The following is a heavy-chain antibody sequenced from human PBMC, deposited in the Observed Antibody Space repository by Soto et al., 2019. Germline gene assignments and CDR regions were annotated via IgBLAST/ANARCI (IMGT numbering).Heavy chain of an antibody. CDR1: GGTFSSYT. CDR2: IIPILGIA. Sequence: QVQLVQSGAEVKKPGSSVKVSCKASGGTFSSYTISWVRQAPGQGLEWMGRIIPILGIANYAQKFQGRVTITADKSTRTAHMELSSLRSEDTAVYYCARGHSGYDLGSSYPLDYWGQGTLVTVSS. CDR3: ARGHSGYDLGSSYPLDY. V-gene: IGHV1-69*02. J-gene: IGHJ4*02. D-gene: IGHD5-12*01.